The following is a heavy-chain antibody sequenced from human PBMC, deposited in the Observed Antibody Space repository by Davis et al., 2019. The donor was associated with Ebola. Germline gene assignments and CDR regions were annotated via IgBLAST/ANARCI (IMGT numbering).Heavy chain of an antibody. CDR3: ARQYYFDGSGYSGSWFDP. J-gene: IGHJ5*02. CDR1: GYTFTTHG. Sequence: ASVKVSCKASGYTFTTHGISWVRQAPGQGLEWMGWISPYNGNRNHAQKFQGRVTMTTDTSTSTAYMELRSLRSDDTAVYYCARQYYFDGSGYSGSWFDPWGQGTLVTVSS. V-gene: IGHV1-18*01. CDR2: ISPYNGNR. D-gene: IGHD3-22*01.